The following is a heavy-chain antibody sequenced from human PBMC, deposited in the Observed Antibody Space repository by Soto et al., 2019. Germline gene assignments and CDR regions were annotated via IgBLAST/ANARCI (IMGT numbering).Heavy chain of an antibody. J-gene: IGHJ6*02. CDR2: ISYDGSNK. CDR3: AKDSHYYYYGMDV. CDR1: GFTFSSYG. Sequence: GGSLRLSCAASGFTFSSYGMHWVRQAPGKGLEWVAVISYDGSNKYYADSVKGRFTISRDNSKNTLYLQMNSLRAEDTAVYYCAKDSHYYYYGMDVWGQGTTVTVSS. V-gene: IGHV3-30*18.